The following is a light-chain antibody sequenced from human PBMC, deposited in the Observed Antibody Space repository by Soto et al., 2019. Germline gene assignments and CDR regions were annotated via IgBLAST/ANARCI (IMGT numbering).Light chain of an antibody. J-gene: IGKJ2*01. CDR2: CAS. CDR3: QHYGSAPYT. Sequence: EIVLSQSPGTPSLSPGERATLSCGASQSVSSRDLAWYQQKPGQAPRLLIYCASSSATAIPDRFGGSGSGTDFTLTIRRLEPEDFAVYYCQHYGSAPYTFGQGTKVDIK. V-gene: IGKV3-20*01. CDR1: QSVSSRD.